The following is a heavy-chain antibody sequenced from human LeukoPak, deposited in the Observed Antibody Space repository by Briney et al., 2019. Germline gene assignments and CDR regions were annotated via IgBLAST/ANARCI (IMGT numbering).Heavy chain of an antibody. D-gene: IGHD3-16*02. CDR1: GGSFSGYY. V-gene: IGHV4-34*01. CDR2: INHSGST. J-gene: IGHJ3*02. CDR3: ARRQYYDYVWGSYRSDAFDI. Sequence: SETLSLTCAVYGGSFSGYYWSWIRQPPGKGLEWIGEINHSGSTNYNPSLKSRVTISVDTSKNQFSLKLSSVTAADTAVYYCARRQYYDYVWGSYRSDAFDIWGRGTMVTVSS.